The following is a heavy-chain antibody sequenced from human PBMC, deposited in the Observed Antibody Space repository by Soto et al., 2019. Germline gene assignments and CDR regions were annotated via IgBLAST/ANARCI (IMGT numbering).Heavy chain of an antibody. J-gene: IGHJ4*02. CDR1: GYTFTSYA. CDR3: ARVRGVIIYAFDY. D-gene: IGHD3-10*01. Sequence: GASVKVSCKASGYTFTSYAMHWVRQAPGQRLEWMGWINAGNGNTKYSQKFQGRVTITRDTSASTAYMELSSLRSEDTAVYYCARVRGVIIYAFDYWGQGTLVTVSS. CDR2: INAGNGNT. V-gene: IGHV1-3*01.